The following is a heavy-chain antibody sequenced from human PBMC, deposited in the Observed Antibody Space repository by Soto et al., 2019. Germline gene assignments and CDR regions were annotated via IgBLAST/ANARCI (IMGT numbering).Heavy chain of an antibody. J-gene: IGHJ5*02. V-gene: IGHV4-30-2*01. D-gene: IGHD2-2*01. CDR3: ARARVVLVPAAMESWFDR. CDR2: ICHSGST. CDR1: GGSISSGGYS. Sequence: SETLSLTCAVAGGSISSGGYSWSWIRHPPGKGLNCMGYICHSGSTFEETSLKWSVTISVDRSKNQFALNLSPVTAADTAVYYCARARVVLVPAAMESWFDRWGQGTRVTVSS.